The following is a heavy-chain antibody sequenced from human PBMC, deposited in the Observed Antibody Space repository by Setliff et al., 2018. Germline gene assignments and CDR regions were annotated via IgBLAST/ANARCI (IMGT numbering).Heavy chain of an antibody. D-gene: IGHD6-19*01. Sequence: LTCTVSGGSISSYYWSWIRQPAGKGLEWIGHIYIGGSANYNPSLKSRVTMSIDTSKNQFSLKLNSVTAADMAVYYCAREQWLDPPGYYYMDVWAQGTTVTVSS. CDR3: AREQWLDPPGYYYMDV. V-gene: IGHV4-4*07. CDR2: IYIGGSA. J-gene: IGHJ6*03. CDR1: GGSISSYY.